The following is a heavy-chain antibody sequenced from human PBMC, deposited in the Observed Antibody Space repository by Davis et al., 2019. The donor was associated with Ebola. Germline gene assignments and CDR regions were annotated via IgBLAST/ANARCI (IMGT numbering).Heavy chain of an antibody. CDR3: TRGWLRGGMDV. D-gene: IGHD5-18*01. Sequence: PSETLSLTCAISGASVSSNSAAWHWIRQSPSRGLEWLGRTYYNSKWYNDYAVSVKSRITINPDTSKNQLSLQLNSVTPEDTALYYCTRGWLRGGMDVWGEGTTVTV. CDR1: GASVSSNSAA. V-gene: IGHV6-1*01. CDR2: TYYNSKWYN. J-gene: IGHJ6*02.